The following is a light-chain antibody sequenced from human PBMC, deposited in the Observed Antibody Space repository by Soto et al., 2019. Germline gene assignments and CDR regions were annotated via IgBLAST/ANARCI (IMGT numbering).Light chain of an antibody. CDR3: MQALQRPYT. Sequence: DIVMTQSPLSLPVTPGEPASISCRSSQSLLHSNGYNYFDWYLQKPGQSPQLLISLGSNRSSGDTARFSGSGSATDFRLNIARVEAEDFGVYYCMQALQRPYTFGQWTKLEIK. CDR1: QSLLHSNGYNY. CDR2: LGS. J-gene: IGKJ2*01. V-gene: IGKV2-28*01.